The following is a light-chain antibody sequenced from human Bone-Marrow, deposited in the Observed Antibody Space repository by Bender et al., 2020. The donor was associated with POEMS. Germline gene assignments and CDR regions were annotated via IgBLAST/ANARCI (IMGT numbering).Light chain of an antibody. CDR1: DSNIGTNY. J-gene: IGLJ3*02. V-gene: IGLV1-47*01. CDR3: SSWDDSLAGPV. CDR2: RNN. Sequence: QSVLTRPPSASGTPGHRVTISCSGDDSNIGTNYVFWYQQFPGAAPKLLIYRNNLRPSGISDRISASRSGTSASLAISGLRSEDEADYFCSSWDDSLAGPVFGGGTKLTVL.